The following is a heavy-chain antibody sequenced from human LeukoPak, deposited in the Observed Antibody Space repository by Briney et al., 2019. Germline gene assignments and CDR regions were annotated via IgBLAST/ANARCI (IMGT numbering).Heavy chain of an antibody. CDR3: ARGLYGSGSYYTQAGASDYYYYGMDV. CDR2: INHSGST. V-gene: IGHV4-34*01. D-gene: IGHD3-10*01. Sequence: TSETLSLTCTVSGGSISSYYWSWIRQPPGKGLEWIGEINHSGSTNYNPSLKSRVTISVDTSKNQFSLKLSSVTAADTAVYYCARGLYGSGSYYTQAGASDYYYYGMDVWGQGTTVTVSS. J-gene: IGHJ6*02. CDR1: GGSISSYY.